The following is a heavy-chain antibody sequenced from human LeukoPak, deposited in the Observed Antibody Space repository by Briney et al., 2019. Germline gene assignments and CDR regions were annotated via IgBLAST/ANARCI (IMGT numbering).Heavy chain of an antibody. CDR2: IYYNGNT. CDR1: GGSIINYH. Sequence: SETLSLTCTVSGGSIINYHWNWIRQPPGKGLEWIGYIYYNGNTYYNPSLKSRVTISVDTSKNQFSLKLTSVTAADTAVYYRARAVGAMTDFDYWGQGALVTVSS. CDR3: ARAVGAMTDFDY. D-gene: IGHD3-16*01. V-gene: IGHV4-59*08. J-gene: IGHJ4*02.